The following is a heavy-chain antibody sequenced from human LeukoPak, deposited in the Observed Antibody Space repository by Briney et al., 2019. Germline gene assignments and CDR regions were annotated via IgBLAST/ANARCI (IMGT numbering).Heavy chain of an antibody. CDR2: IREDGSEK. Sequence: GGSLRLSCAASGFTFSTYWMTWVRQAPGKGLEWVATIREDGSEKFYVDSVKGRFTISRDKSKNTLFLQMNSLRAEDTAVYYCARDGGVGSSGSTDYWGQGTLVTVSS. CDR3: ARDGGVGSSGSTDY. D-gene: IGHD6-19*01. CDR1: GFTFSTYW. V-gene: IGHV3-7*01. J-gene: IGHJ4*02.